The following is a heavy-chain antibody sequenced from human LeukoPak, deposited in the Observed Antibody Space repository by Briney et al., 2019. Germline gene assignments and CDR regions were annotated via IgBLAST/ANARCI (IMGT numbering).Heavy chain of an antibody. J-gene: IGHJ4*02. Sequence: SETLSPTCTVSGYSISSGFYWGWIRQSPGKGLDWIGSIHYSKITFYNPSLKSRVTMSLDTSKNRFSLNLNSVTAADTAVYYCARAVGTTTGLFDYWGQGALVTVSS. D-gene: IGHD1-26*01. V-gene: IGHV4-38-2*02. CDR2: IHYSKIT. CDR1: GYSISSGFY. CDR3: ARAVGTTTGLFDY.